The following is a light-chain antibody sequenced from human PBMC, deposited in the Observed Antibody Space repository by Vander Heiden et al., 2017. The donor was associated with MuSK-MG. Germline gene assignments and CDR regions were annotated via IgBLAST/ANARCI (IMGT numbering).Light chain of an antibody. Sequence: DIQMTQSPSTLSASVGDRVTITCRASQSISSWLAWYQQKPGKAPKLLIYKASSLESGVPSRFSGSGSGTEFTLTSSSLQPDDFATYYCQQDNSYWTFGQGTKVEIK. J-gene: IGKJ1*01. CDR3: QQDNSYWT. CDR1: QSISSW. V-gene: IGKV1-5*03. CDR2: KAS.